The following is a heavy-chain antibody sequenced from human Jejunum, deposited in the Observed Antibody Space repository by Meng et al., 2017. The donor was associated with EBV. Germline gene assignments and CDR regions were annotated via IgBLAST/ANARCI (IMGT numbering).Heavy chain of an antibody. CDR3: ARVRCSGGSCFYFDY. V-gene: IGHV4-4*02. CDR2: IYHDGSS. Sequence: QVQLQESVPVLVQPSGTLSLTCSVSGGSINSKNWWHWVRQAPGKGLEWIGEIYHDGSSNYSPSLKSRVTILLDKSENHFSLKLNSVTAADTAVYYCARVRCSGGSCFYFDYWGQGALVTVSS. D-gene: IGHD2-15*01. J-gene: IGHJ4*02. CDR1: GGSINSKNW.